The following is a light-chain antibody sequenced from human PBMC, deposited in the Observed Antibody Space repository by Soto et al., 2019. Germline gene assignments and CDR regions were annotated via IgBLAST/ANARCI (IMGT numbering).Light chain of an antibody. CDR1: RSNIGRNT. J-gene: IGLJ2*01. Sequence: QSVLTQPPSASGTPGQRVTISCSGSRSNIGRNTVNWYQQFSGTAPKLLIYSNKPRPSGVPDRFSGSKSGTSASLAITGLQAEDEAYYYCQSYDRSLSGSVVFGGGTKLTVL. CDR2: SNK. CDR3: QSYDRSLSGSVV. V-gene: IGLV1-44*01.